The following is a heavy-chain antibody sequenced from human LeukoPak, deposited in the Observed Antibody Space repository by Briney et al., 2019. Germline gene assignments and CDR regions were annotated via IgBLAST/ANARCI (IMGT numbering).Heavy chain of an antibody. J-gene: IGHJ4*02. Sequence: SETLSLTCTVSGGSISSNNYYRGWIRQPPGKGLEWIGTIYYRVSTYYNPSLKSRVTISLDRSKNQFSLKLSSVTAADTAVYYCARLSASYLYYFNCWGQGTLVAVSS. CDR2: IYYRVST. CDR1: GGSISSNNYY. D-gene: IGHD1-26*01. CDR3: ARLSASYLYYFNC. V-gene: IGHV4-39*01.